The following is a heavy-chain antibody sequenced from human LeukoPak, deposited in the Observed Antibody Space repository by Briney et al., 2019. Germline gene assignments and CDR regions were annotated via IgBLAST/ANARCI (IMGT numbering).Heavy chain of an antibody. Sequence: SETLSLTSTVSGGSMSSHYWSWIRQPPGRGLEWIGNIYYSGSTNYNPSLNSRVTISVDTSKNQSSLKLSSVTAADTAVYYCARGRGGPYYFDYWGQGSLVTVSS. D-gene: IGHD3-10*01. V-gene: IGHV4-59*11. CDR2: IYYSGST. CDR3: ARGRGGPYYFDY. CDR1: GGSMSSHY. J-gene: IGHJ4*02.